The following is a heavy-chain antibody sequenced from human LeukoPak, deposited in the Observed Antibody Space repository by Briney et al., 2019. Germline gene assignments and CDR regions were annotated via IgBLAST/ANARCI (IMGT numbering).Heavy chain of an antibody. CDR2: INSGGDDT. J-gene: IGHJ4*02. Sequence: GGSLRLSCAASGFTFSISAMTWVRQAPGKGLEWVSAINSGGDDTVHADSVKGRLTISRDNSKNTLYLQMNSLRAEDTAIYYCTKGGSYAPLDYWGQGILVTVSS. CDR3: TKGGSYAPLDY. CDR1: GFTFSISA. D-gene: IGHD1-26*01. V-gene: IGHV3-23*01.